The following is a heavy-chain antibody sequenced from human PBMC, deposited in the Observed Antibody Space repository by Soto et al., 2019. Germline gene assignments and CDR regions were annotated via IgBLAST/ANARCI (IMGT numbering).Heavy chain of an antibody. D-gene: IGHD4-17*01. CDR2: VYYAGST. J-gene: IGHJ4*02. CDR1: GGSISTDSHY. CDR3: ARRTNYGDYSFDY. Sequence: QLQLQESGPGLVKPSDTLSLTCTVSGGSISTDSHYWGWIRQLPGKGLEWIGSVYYAGSTYKNPSLHSRVTISVDTSKNHSSLKLNSLTAADTAVYYCARRTNYGDYSFDYWGQGTLVTVSS. V-gene: IGHV4-39*02.